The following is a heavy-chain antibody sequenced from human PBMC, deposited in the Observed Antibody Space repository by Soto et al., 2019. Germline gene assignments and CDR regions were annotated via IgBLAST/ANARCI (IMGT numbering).Heavy chain of an antibody. J-gene: IGHJ4*02. Sequence: GGSLRLSCAASGFTFSSYWMHWIRQVPGKGLVWVSRINSDGSYINYADSVKGRFTVSRDNAKNTLYLQMNSLRAEDTAVYYCVTEWADYWGQGNLVTVSS. D-gene: IGHD1-26*01. CDR1: GFTFSSYW. CDR3: VTEWADY. CDR2: INSDGSYI. V-gene: IGHV3-74*01.